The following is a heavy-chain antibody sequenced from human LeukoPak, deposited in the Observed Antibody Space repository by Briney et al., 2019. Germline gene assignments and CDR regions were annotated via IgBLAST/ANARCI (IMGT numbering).Heavy chain of an antibody. CDR3: ARYVHSSSSDYYYYYGMDV. V-gene: IGHV1-18*01. CDR1: GYTFTSYG. D-gene: IGHD6-6*01. Sequence: ASVKVSCKASGYTFTSYGFNWVRQAPGQGLEWMGWIIAYNGNTNYAQKLQGRVTMTTDTSTSTAYMELRSLRSDDTAVYYCARYVHSSSSDYYYYYGMDVWGQGTTVTVSS. CDR2: IIAYNGNT. J-gene: IGHJ6*02.